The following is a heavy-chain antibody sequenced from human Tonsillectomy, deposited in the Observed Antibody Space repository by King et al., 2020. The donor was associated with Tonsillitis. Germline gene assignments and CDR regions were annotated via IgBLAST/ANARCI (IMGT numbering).Heavy chain of an antibody. CDR3: AREYYSNLFDP. Sequence: QLQESGPGLVKPSQTLSLTCTVSGASISSRTYYWSWIRQPPGKGLEWIGRIYVSGFTNYNPSLKSRVAMSVDTTKNQFSLSLRSVTAADTAVYSCAREYYSNLFDPWGQGVLVTVSS. CDR1: GASISSRTYY. J-gene: IGHJ5*02. V-gene: IGHV4-61*02. D-gene: IGHD4-11*01. CDR2: IYVSGFT.